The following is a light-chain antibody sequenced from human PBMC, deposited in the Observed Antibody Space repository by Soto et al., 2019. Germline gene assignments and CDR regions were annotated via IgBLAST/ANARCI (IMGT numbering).Light chain of an antibody. CDR3: QQYGSSSFT. CDR2: DAF. CDR1: QSVPNNY. J-gene: IGKJ3*01. Sequence: EIVLAQSPGTLSLSPGERATLSCRASQSVPNNYLAWYQQKPGQSPRLLIYDAFSRATGIPDRFSGSGSGADFTLTISRLESEDFAVYYCQQYGSSSFTFGPGTKVDIK. V-gene: IGKV3-20*01.